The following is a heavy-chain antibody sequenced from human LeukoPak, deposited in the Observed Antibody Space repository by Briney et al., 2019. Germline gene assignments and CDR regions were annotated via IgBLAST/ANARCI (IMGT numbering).Heavy chain of an antibody. CDR3: ARDLNWETY. D-gene: IGHD1-1*01. CDR1: GFPFSSYA. V-gene: IGHV3-7*01. Sequence: GSLSLSCGASGFPFSSYAMHWVRQAPGKGLEWVANIKPDGSQIYYVDSVKGRFTISRDNAKNSLYLQMNSLRAEDTAVYYCARDLNWETYWGQGTLVTVSS. CDR2: IKPDGSQI. J-gene: IGHJ4*02.